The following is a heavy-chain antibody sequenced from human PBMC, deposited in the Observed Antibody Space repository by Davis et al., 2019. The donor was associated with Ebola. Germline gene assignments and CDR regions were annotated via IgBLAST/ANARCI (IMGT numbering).Heavy chain of an antibody. CDR3: ARDGVLCSGGSCSGDFDY. CDR1: GYTFTGYY. J-gene: IGHJ4*02. CDR2: INPSSGGT. Sequence: ASVKVSCKASGYTFTGYYMHWVRQAPGQGLEWMGWINPSSGGTNYAQKFQGRATMTRDPSISTTYIELSRLRSDDTAVYYCARDGVLCSGGSCSGDFDYWGQGTLVTVSS. V-gene: IGHV1-2*02. D-gene: IGHD2-15*01.